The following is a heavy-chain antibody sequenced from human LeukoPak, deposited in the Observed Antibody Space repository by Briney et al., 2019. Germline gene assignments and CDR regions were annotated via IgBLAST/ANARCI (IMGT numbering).Heavy chain of an antibody. V-gene: IGHV3-21*01. CDR1: GFTFSSYS. D-gene: IGHD2-2*01. CDR2: ISSSSSYI. J-gene: IGHJ4*02. CDR3: AGVHGGCSSTSCYVDY. Sequence: GGSLRLSCAASGFTFSSYSMDWVRQAPGKGLEWVSSISSSSSYIYYADSVKGRFTISRDNAKNSLYLQMNSLRAEDTAVYYCAGVHGGCSSTSCYVDYWGQGTLVTVSS.